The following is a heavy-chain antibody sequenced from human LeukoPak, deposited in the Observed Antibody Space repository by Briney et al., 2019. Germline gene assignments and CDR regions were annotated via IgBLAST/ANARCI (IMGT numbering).Heavy chain of an antibody. D-gene: IGHD4-17*01. V-gene: IGHV1-24*01. CDR1: GYTFTSYY. Sequence: ASVKVSCKASGYTFTSYYMHWVRQAPGKGLEWMGGFDPEDGETIYAQKFQGRVTMTEDTSTDTAYMELSSLRSEDTAVYYCATGGRVEGDYGPYYFDYWGQGTLVTVSS. CDR2: FDPEDGET. CDR3: ATGGRVEGDYGPYYFDY. J-gene: IGHJ4*02.